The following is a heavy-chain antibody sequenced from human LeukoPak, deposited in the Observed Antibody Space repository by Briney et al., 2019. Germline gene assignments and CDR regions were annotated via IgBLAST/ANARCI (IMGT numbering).Heavy chain of an antibody. CDR2: INHSGST. J-gene: IGHJ5*02. Sequence: SETLSLTCAVYGGSFSGYYWSWIRQPPGKGLEWIGEINHSGSTNYNPSLKSRVTISVDTSKNQFSLKLSSVTAADTAAYYCARGRITGTTFDPWGQGTLVTVSS. CDR1: GGSFSGYY. V-gene: IGHV4-34*01. CDR3: ARGRITGTTFDP. D-gene: IGHD1-20*01.